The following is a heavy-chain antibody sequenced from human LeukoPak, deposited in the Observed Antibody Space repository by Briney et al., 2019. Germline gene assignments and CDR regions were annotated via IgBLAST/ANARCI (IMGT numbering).Heavy chain of an antibody. Sequence: GGSLRLSCAASGFTFSSYWMSWVRQAPGKGLEWVANIKQDGSEKYYVDSVKGRFTISRDNAKNSVYLQMNSLRAEDTAVYYCVRSMNGRYGFFDYWGQGILVTVSS. J-gene: IGHJ4*02. CDR1: GFTFSSYW. CDR3: VRSMNGRYGFFDY. V-gene: IGHV3-7*01. D-gene: IGHD1-26*01. CDR2: IKQDGSEK.